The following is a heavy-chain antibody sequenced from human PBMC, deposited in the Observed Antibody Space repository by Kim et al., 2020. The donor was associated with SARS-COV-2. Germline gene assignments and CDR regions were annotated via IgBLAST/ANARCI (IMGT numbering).Heavy chain of an antibody. D-gene: IGHD6-13*01. Sequence: SETLSLTCTVSGGSISSYYWSWIRQPPGKGLEWIGYIYYSGSTNYNPSLKSRVTISVDTSKNQFSLKLSSVTAADTAVYYCARASPTIIAAAGTWWFDPWGQGTLVTVSS. CDR3: ARASPTIIAAAGTWWFDP. V-gene: IGHV4-59*01. J-gene: IGHJ5*02. CDR2: IYYSGST. CDR1: GGSISSYY.